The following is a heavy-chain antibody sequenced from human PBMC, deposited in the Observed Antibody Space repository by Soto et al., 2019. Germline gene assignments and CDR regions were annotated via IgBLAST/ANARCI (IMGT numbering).Heavy chain of an antibody. CDR1: GGSISSYY. J-gene: IGHJ6*03. Sequence: SETLSLTCTFSGGSISSYYWSWIRQPPGKGLEWIGYIYYSGSTNYNPSLKSRVTILVDTSRNQFSLKLSSVTAADTAVYYCARGGFYYGSGSYNSYYMDVWGKGTTVTVSS. CDR2: IYYSGST. V-gene: IGHV4-59*01. CDR3: ARGGFYYGSGSYNSYYMDV. D-gene: IGHD3-10*01.